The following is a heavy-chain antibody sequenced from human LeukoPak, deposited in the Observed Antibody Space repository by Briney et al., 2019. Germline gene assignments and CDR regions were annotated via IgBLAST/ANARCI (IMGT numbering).Heavy chain of an antibody. J-gene: IGHJ5*02. V-gene: IGHV1-2*02. D-gene: IGHD2-15*01. CDR1: GYTFTGYY. CDR2: SNPNSGGT. CDR3: ARGGCSGGSCYRWFDP. Sequence: GASVKVSCKASGYTFTGYYMHWVRQAPGQGLEWMGWSNPNSGGTNYAQTFQGRVTMTRDTSISTAYMEVGRLRSDDTAVYYCARGGCSGGSCYRWFDPWGQGTLVTVSS.